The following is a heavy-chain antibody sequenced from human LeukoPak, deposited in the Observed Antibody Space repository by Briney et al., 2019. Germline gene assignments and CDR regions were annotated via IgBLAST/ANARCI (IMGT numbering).Heavy chain of an antibody. V-gene: IGHV3-53*01. Sequence: GGSLRLSCTVSGFTVSSNSMSWVRQAPGKGLEWVSFIYSDNTHYSDSVKGRFTISRDNSKNTLYLQMNSLRAEDTAVYSCARGADGVSSNSRGWFDPWGQGTLVTVSS. J-gene: IGHJ5*02. CDR2: IYSDNT. CDR3: ARGADGVSSNSRGWFDP. CDR1: GFTVSSNS. D-gene: IGHD2-15*01.